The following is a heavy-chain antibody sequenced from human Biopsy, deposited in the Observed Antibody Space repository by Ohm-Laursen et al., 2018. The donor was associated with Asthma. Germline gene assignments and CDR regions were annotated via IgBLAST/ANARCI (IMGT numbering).Heavy chain of an antibody. J-gene: IGHJ4*01. CDR3: ARDFTIGSGSPFHF. CDR1: RFTYE. V-gene: IGHV3-33*08. D-gene: IGHD3-10*01. Sequence: SLRLSCAASRFTYEMHWVRQAPGKGLEWVAVVSYDGGVAHYADSMKGRFTISRDNAKSTLYLQMNRLRAEDTAVYFCARDFTIGSGSPFHFWGPGTLVTVSS. CDR2: VSYDGGVA.